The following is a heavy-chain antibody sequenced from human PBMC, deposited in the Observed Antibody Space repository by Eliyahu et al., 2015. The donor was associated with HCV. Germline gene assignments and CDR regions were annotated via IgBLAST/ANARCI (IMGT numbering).Heavy chain of an antibody. D-gene: IGHD3-10*01. CDR1: GGSFXGYY. CDR3: ARYYYGSGSAFNWXDP. V-gene: IGHV4-34*01. CDR2: INHSGST. J-gene: IGHJ5*02. Sequence: QVQLQQWGAGLXKPSETLSLTCAVYGGSFXGYYWSWIRXPPGKGLEWIGEINHSGSTNYXPSLKSXVTISVDTSKNQFSLKLSSVTAADTAVYYCARYYYGSGSAFNWXDPWGQGTLVTVSS.